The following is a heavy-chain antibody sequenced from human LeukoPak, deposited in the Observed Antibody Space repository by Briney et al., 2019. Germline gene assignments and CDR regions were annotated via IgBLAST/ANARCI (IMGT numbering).Heavy chain of an antibody. CDR1: GFTFSSYG. CDR3: ARGEYYFDY. Sequence: QPGRSLRLTCAASGFTFSSYGMHWVRQGPGKGLEWVTFIWYDGTDKNYADSVKGRFTVSRDNAKNSLYLRMNNLRAEDTAVYYCARGEYYFDYWGQGTLVTVSS. V-gene: IGHV3-33*01. J-gene: IGHJ4*02. CDR2: IWYDGTDK.